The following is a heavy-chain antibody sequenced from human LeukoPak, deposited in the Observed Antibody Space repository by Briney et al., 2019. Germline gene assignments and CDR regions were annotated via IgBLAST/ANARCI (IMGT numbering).Heavy chain of an antibody. J-gene: IGHJ4*02. CDR1: GYTFTSYY. D-gene: IGHD3-22*01. Sequence: ASVKVSCKASGYTFTSYYMRWVRQAPGQGLEWMGIINPSGGSTSYAQKFQGRVTMTRDTSTSTVYMELSSLRSDDTAVYYCARGGYYDSSGYYFGAPSLDYWGQGTLVTVSS. V-gene: IGHV1-46*01. CDR3: ARGGYYDSSGYYFGAPSLDY. CDR2: INPSGGST.